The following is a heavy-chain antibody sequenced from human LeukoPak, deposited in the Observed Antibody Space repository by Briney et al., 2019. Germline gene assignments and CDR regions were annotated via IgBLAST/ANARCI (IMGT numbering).Heavy chain of an antibody. CDR1: GFIFSSYS. CDR2: ISNTSSAI. J-gene: IGHJ3*02. D-gene: IGHD6-13*01. CDR3: ARSFEQQLLHEAFDI. Sequence: GGSLRLSCAASGFIFSSYSMNWVRQAPGKGLEWVSYISNTSSAIYYADSVEGRFTISRDNAKNSLHLQMNSLRADDTAVYYCARSFEQQLLHEAFDIWGQGTTVTVSS. V-gene: IGHV3-48*04.